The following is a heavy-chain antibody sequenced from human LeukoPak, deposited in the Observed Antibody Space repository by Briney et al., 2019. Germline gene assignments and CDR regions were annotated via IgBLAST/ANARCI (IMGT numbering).Heavy chain of an antibody. CDR3: ARSGYGSRWYFFDH. Sequence: GGSLRLSCAASGFIFSTYSINWVCQAPGKGLEWVSHISSSSSSIYYADSVKGRFSISRDNAKNSLYLQMNSLRDEDTAVYYCARSGYGSRWYFFDHWGQGTLVTVSS. J-gene: IGHJ4*02. CDR2: ISSSSSSI. D-gene: IGHD6-13*01. V-gene: IGHV3-48*02. CDR1: GFIFSTYS.